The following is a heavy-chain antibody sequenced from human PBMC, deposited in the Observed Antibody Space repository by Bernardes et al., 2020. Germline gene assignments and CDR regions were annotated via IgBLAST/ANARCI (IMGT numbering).Heavy chain of an antibody. CDR3: ARVRPPYYDFWSGPSLGWFDP. D-gene: IGHD3-3*01. V-gene: IGHV4-34*01. Sequence: SEPLSLTCAVYGGSFSGYYWSWIRQPPGKGLEWIGEINHSGGTNYNPSLKSRVTISVDTSKNQFSLKLSSVTAADTAVYYCARVRPPYYDFWSGPSLGWFDPWGQGTLVTVSS. CDR2: INHSGGT. CDR1: GGSFSGYY. J-gene: IGHJ5*02.